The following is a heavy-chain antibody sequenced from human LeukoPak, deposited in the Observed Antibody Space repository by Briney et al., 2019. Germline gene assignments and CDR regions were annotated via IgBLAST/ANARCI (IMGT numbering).Heavy chain of an antibody. J-gene: IGHJ5*02. CDR2: IYYSGST. D-gene: IGHD3-3*01. CDR1: GGSISSGGYY. CDR3: ARERRFWSGYYRWFDP. V-gene: IGHV4-31*03. Sequence: SQTLSLTCTVSGGSISSGGYYWSWIRQHPGKGLEWIGYIYYSGSTYYNPSLKSRATISVDTSKNQFSLKLSSVTAADTAVYYCARERRFWSGYYRWFDPWGQGTLVTVSS.